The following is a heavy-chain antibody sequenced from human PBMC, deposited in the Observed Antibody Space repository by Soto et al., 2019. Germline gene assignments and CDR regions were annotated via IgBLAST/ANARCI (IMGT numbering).Heavy chain of an antibody. J-gene: IGHJ4*02. CDR3: ARTYYFGSGRPHFDY. V-gene: IGHV3-33*01. Sequence: QVQLVESGGGVVQPGRSLRLSCAASGFTFSNYGMHWVRQAPGKGLEWVAVIWYDGTNKYYADSVKGRFTISRDNSENSLYLQMHSLRAEDMAVYYCARTYYFGSGRPHFDYWGQGTQVTVSS. D-gene: IGHD3-10*01. CDR2: IWYDGTNK. CDR1: GFTFSNYG.